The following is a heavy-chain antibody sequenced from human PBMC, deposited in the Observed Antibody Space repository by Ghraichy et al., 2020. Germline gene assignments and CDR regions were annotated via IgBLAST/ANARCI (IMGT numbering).Heavy chain of an antibody. CDR3: ALRPTGMYDSINWFDP. Sequence: SGPTLVKPTQTLTLTCTFSGFSLSTSEVGVGWIRQPPGKALEWLALIYWDDDKRYSPSLKSRLTITKDTSKNQVVLTMTNMDPVDTATYYCALRPTGMYDSINWFDPWGQGTLVTVSS. CDR2: IYWDDDK. D-gene: IGHD2-21*01. CDR1: GFSLSTSEVG. V-gene: IGHV2-5*02. J-gene: IGHJ5*02.